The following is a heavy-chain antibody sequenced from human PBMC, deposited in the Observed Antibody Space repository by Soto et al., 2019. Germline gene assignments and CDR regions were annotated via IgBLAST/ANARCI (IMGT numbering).Heavy chain of an antibody. D-gene: IGHD6-13*01. Sequence: EVQLVESGGGLVQPGRSLRLSCAASGFTFDDYAMHWVRQAPGKGLEWVSGISWNSGSIGYADSVKGRFTISRDNAKNSLYLQMNSLRAEDTALYYCAKDIAAAVDDYMDVWGKGTTVTVSS. J-gene: IGHJ6*03. CDR3: AKDIAAAVDDYMDV. CDR2: ISWNSGSI. V-gene: IGHV3-9*01. CDR1: GFTFDDYA.